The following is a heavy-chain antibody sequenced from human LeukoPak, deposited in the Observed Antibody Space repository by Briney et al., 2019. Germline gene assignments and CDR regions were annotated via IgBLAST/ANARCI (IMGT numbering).Heavy chain of an antibody. J-gene: IGHJ3*01. CDR1: GFRFSTNW. CDR2: IKTDGSET. V-gene: IGHV3-7*01. CDR3: ARDGDGYPD. D-gene: IGHD5-18*01. Sequence: PGGSLRLSCAASGFRFSTNWMSWVRQALGKGPEWVANIKTDGSETYYVDSVKGRFTISRDNAKNSLYLQMNSLRVEDTAVYYCARDGDGYPDWGQGTPVTVSS.